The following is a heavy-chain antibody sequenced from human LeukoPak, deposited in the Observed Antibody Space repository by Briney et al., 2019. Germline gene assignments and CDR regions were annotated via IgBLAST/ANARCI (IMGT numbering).Heavy chain of an antibody. D-gene: IGHD1-1*01. CDR1: GDSISSSNCY. CDR3: ARDWNRYAY. Sequence: PSETLSLTCTVSGDSISSSNCYWGWIRQPPGKGLEWIGSIYFSGGTYYNPSLKSRVTISVDTSKSQFSLYMDSVTAADTAVYYCARDWNRYAYWGQGTLVTVSS. V-gene: IGHV4-39*07. CDR2: IYFSGGT. J-gene: IGHJ4*02.